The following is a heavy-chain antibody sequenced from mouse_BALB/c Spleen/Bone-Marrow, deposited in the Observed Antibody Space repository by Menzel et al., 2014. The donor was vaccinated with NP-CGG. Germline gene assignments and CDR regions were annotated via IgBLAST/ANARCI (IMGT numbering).Heavy chain of an antibody. CDR3: ARRPFFYGSSYGAMDY. J-gene: IGHJ4*01. D-gene: IGHD1-1*01. CDR1: GYTFTNYV. CDR2: INPYNDGT. Sequence: VHVKQSGPELVKPGASVKMSCKASGYTFTNYVMHWVKQKPGQGLEWIGYINPYNDGTKYNEKFKGKATLTSDKSSGTAYMEHSSLPAEDCAVYYCARRPFFYGSSYGAMDYWGQGTSVTVSS. V-gene: IGHV1-14*01.